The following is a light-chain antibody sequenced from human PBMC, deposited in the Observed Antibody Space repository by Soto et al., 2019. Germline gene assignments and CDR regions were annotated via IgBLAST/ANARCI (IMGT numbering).Light chain of an antibody. J-gene: IGLJ3*02. Sequence: QSVLTQPASVSGSPGQSITISCTGTSSDVGGYNYVSWYQQHPGKAPKLMIYEVSNRPSGVSNRFSGSKSANTASLTISGLQAEDEAAYYCTSYTTSSIWVFGGGTKVTVL. V-gene: IGLV2-14*01. CDR3: TSYTTSSIWV. CDR2: EVS. CDR1: SSDVGGYNY.